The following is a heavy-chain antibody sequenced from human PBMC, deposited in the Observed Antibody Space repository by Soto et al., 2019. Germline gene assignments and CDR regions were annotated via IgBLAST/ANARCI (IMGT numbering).Heavy chain of an antibody. D-gene: IGHD3-10*01. CDR2: ISGSGGMT. CDR3: AKDRTMARGIRAFDI. Sequence: EAQLLQSGGGLVPPGGSLRLSCVASGFAFGNYPMAWVRQTPGKGLQWISTISGSGGMTDYEDSVRGRFTVSTDHSKDTVHLKMTSLRADDTAVYYCAKDRTMARGIRAFDIWGQGTTVTISS. CDR1: GFAFGNYP. V-gene: IGHV3-23*01. J-gene: IGHJ3*02.